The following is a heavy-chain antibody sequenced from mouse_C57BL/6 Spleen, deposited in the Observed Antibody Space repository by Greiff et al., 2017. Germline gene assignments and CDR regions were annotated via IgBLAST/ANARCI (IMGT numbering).Heavy chain of an antibody. Sequence: QVQLQQSGAELVRPGTSVKVSCKASGYAFTNYLIEWVKQRPGQGLEWIGVINPGSGGTNYNEKFKGKATLTADKSSSPAYMQLSSLTSEDSAVYFCAREPITTVVATDYAMDYWGQGTSVTVSS. CDR3: AREPITTVVATDYAMDY. D-gene: IGHD1-1*01. CDR1: GYAFTNYL. J-gene: IGHJ4*01. CDR2: INPGSGGT. V-gene: IGHV1-54*01.